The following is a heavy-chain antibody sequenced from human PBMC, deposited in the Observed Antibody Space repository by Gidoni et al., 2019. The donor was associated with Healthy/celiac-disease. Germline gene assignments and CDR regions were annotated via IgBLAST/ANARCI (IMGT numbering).Heavy chain of an antibody. Sequence: EVQLLTPVGGLVQPGGSLRLSCAVSGITFCGYAMSWVRQAPGKGLEWVAASSGSGGSTDYADAVKGRFTISRDNSKNTLYLQMNSLRAEDTAVYYCAKDGWFGELLPPPVGPWGQGTLVTVSS. CDR2: SSGSGGST. D-gene: IGHD3-10*01. CDR3: AKDGWFGELLPPPVGP. J-gene: IGHJ5*02. V-gene: IGHV3-23*01. CDR1: GITFCGYA.